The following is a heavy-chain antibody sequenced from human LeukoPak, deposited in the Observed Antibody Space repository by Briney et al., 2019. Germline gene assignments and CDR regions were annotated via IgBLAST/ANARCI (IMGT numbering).Heavy chain of an antibody. CDR3: VRDSGFCGGDCYAFDI. CDR1: GFIFRVFW. V-gene: IGHV3-74*03. D-gene: IGHD2-21*01. Sequence: GGSLRLSCEASGFIFRVFWMHWVRQAPGKGLEWVSHINADGSKTPYADSVKGRFTISRDNAKNTLYLQMNSLRVEDTAVYYCVRDSGFCGGDCYAFDIWGQGTMITVSS. CDR2: INADGSKT. J-gene: IGHJ3*02.